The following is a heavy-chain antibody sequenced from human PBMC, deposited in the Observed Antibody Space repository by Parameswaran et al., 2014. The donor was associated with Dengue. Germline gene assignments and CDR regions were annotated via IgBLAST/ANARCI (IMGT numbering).Heavy chain of an antibody. CDR2: IYWNDDK. CDR3: AHRQPLWFGEPFDY. Sequence: WIRQPPGKALEWLALIYWNDDKRYSPSLKSRLTITKDTSKNQVVLTMTNMDPVDTATYYCAHRQPLWFGEPFDYWGQGTLVTVSS. V-gene: IGHV2-5*01. J-gene: IGHJ4*02. D-gene: IGHD3-10*01.